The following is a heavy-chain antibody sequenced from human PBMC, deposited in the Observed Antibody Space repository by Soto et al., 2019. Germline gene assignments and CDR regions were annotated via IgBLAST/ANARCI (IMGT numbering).Heavy chain of an antibody. CDR3: ARGHLQLGYCSGGSCYNQNYYFDY. CDR1: GGSISRGGYY. V-gene: IGHV4-31*03. Sequence: SDTLSLTCTVSGGSISRGGYYWSWIRQHPGKGGEGIGCIYYSGSTYYNPSLKSRVTISVDTSKNQFSLKLSSVTAADTAVYYSARGHLQLGYCSGGSCYNQNYYFDYWGQGTLVTVSS. J-gene: IGHJ4*02. CDR2: IYYSGST. D-gene: IGHD2-15*01.